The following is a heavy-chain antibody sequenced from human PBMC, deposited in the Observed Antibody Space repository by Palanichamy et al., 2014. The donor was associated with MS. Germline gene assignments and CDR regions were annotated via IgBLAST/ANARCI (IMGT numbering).Heavy chain of an antibody. CDR2: INPSGGST. J-gene: IGHJ4*02. CDR3: ARDPRQDYYDSSGYPFDY. V-gene: IGHV1-46*01. Sequence: QVQLVQSGAEVKKPGASVKVSCKASGYTFTSYYMHWVRQAPGQGLEWMGIINPSGGSTSYAQKFQGRVTMTRDTSTSTVYVELSSLRSEDTAVYYCARDPRQDYYDSSGYPFDYWGQGTLVTVSS. CDR1: GYTFTSYY. D-gene: IGHD3-22*01.